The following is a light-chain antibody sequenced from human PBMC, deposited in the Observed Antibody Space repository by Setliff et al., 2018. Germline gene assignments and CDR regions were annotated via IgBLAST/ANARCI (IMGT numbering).Light chain of an antibody. CDR3: LSYTSETTHAL. V-gene: IGLV2-14*03. CDR2: EVT. Sequence: LTQPAAVSGSPGQSITISCAGTNSDVGGYNYVSWYQQHPNKAPKLMIYEVTKRPSGVSDRFSGSKSGNTASLTISGLQAEDEADYYCLSYTSETTHALFAGGTQPTVL. CDR1: NSDVGGYNY. J-gene: IGLJ2*01.